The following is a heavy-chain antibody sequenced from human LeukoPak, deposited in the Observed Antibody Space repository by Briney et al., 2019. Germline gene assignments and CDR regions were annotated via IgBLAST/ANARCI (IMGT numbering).Heavy chain of an antibody. CDR1: GYTLTELF. CDR2: FDPEDGET. D-gene: IGHD5-18*01. Sequence: ASVKVSCKVSGYTLTELFMHWVRRAPGKGLEWMGGFDPEDGETIYAQKFQGRVTMTEDTSTDTAYMELSSLRSEDTAVYYCAPYSYGYGLVGYWGQGTLVTVSS. V-gene: IGHV1-24*01. J-gene: IGHJ4*02. CDR3: APYSYGYGLVGY.